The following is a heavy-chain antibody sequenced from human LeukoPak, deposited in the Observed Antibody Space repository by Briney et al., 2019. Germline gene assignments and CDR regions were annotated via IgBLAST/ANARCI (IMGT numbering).Heavy chain of an antibody. J-gene: IGHJ4*02. Sequence: ASVKVSCKASGYTFTGYYMHWVRQAPGQGLEWMGWINPNSGSTNYAQKFQGRVTMTRDTSISTAHMELSRLRSDDTAVYYCARGSYDSSGYYFLDYWGQGTLVTVSS. CDR1: GYTFTGYY. V-gene: IGHV1-2*02. D-gene: IGHD3-22*01. CDR3: ARGSYDSSGYYFLDY. CDR2: INPNSGST.